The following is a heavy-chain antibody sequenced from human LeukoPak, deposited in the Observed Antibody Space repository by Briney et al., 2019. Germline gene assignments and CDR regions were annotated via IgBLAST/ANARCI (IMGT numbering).Heavy chain of an antibody. CDR2: IWYDGSNK. D-gene: IGHD6-13*01. Sequence: GGSLRLSCAASGFTFSSYGMHWVRQAPGKGLEWEAVIWYDGSNKYYADSVKGRFTISRDNSKNTLYLQMNTLGAEDTAVYYCARDRVAAAGTYFQHWGQGTLVTVSS. CDR1: GFTFSSYG. J-gene: IGHJ1*01. CDR3: ARDRVAAAGTYFQH. V-gene: IGHV3-33*01.